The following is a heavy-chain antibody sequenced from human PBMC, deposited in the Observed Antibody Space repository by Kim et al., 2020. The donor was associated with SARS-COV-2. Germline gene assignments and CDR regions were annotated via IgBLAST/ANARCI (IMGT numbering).Heavy chain of an antibody. Sequence: SVKVSCKASGGTFSSYAISWVRQAPGQGLEWMGGIIPIFGTANYAQKFQGRVTITADESTSTAYMELSSLRSEDTAVYYCARDLSGDGSGSYYRGLDYWGQGTLVTVSS. V-gene: IGHV1-69*13. CDR1: GGTFSSYA. D-gene: IGHD1-26*01. CDR3: ARDLSGDGSGSYYRGLDY. CDR2: IIPIFGTA. J-gene: IGHJ4*02.